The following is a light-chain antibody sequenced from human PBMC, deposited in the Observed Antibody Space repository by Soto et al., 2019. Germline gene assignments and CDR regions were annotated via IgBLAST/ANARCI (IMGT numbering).Light chain of an antibody. V-gene: IGKV1-12*01. CDR2: AAS. CDR1: QDISNY. CDR3: QQADIFPLT. J-gene: IGKJ4*01. Sequence: DIQMTQSPSSVSASVGDRVVITCRASQDISNYLAWYQQKPGDAPELLIYAASRLKRGVPSRFSGSGSGTDFTLIIDSLQPEDSATYYCQQADIFPLTFGGGTKVEI.